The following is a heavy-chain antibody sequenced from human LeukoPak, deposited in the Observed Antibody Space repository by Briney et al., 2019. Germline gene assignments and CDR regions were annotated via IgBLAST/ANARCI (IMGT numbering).Heavy chain of an antibody. Sequence: GGSLRLSCAASGFTFSSFWMHWVRQAPGKGLVWVSRINSDGSSTSYADSVKGRFTISRDNAKNTLYLHMNSLRAEDTAVYYCAREGMAFDAFDIWGQGTMVTVSS. CDR1: GFTFSSFW. D-gene: IGHD2-8*01. CDR3: AREGMAFDAFDI. V-gene: IGHV3-74*01. CDR2: INSDGSST. J-gene: IGHJ3*02.